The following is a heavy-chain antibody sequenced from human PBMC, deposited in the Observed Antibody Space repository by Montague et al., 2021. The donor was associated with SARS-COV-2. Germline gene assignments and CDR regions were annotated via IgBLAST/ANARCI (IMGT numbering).Heavy chain of an antibody. J-gene: IGHJ6*02. D-gene: IGHD2-2*01. CDR3: ARDSLVASYYYYEGDV. CDR2: IYSSGST. Sequence: SDTLSLTCTVSGGSISGYYWNWIRQPPGKGLEWIGYIYSSGSTNYNPSLKSRVTMSVDTSQNQLSLNLSSVTAADTAVYYCARDSLVASYYYYEGDVWGQGTTVTVAS. CDR1: GGSISGYY. V-gene: IGHV4-59*13.